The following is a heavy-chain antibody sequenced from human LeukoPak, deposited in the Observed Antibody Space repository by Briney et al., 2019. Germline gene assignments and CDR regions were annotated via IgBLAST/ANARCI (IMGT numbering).Heavy chain of an antibody. J-gene: IGHJ2*01. CDR3: AKVYGDYVMFAHWYFDL. D-gene: IGHD4-17*01. CDR1: GFTFSSYG. Sequence: PGGSLKLSCAASGFTFSSYGMSWVRQAPGKGLEWVSAISGSGGSTYYADSVKGRFTISRDNSKNTLYLQMNSLRAEDTAVYYCAKVYGDYVMFAHWYFDLWGRGTLVTVSS. CDR2: ISGSGGST. V-gene: IGHV3-23*01.